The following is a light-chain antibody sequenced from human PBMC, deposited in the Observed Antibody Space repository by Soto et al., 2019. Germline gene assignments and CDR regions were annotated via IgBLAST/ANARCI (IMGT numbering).Light chain of an antibody. CDR3: QQLNDYPRYT. CDR1: QGISSF. Sequence: DIQLTQSPSFLSASVGERVTITCRASQGISSFLAWYQQKPEKAPKLLIYAASTLQSGVPSRFSGSGSGTEFTLTISSLQPEDFATYYCQQLNDYPRYTFGQGTKLEIK. V-gene: IGKV1-9*01. J-gene: IGKJ2*01. CDR2: AAS.